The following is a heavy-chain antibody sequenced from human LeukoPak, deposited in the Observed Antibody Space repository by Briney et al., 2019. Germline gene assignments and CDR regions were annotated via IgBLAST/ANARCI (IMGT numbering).Heavy chain of an antibody. Sequence: ASVKVSCKASGYTFTSYYMHWVRQAPGQGLEWMGIINPSGGSANYAQKLQGRVTMTTDTSTSTAYMELRSLRSDDTAVYYCARRTSRTLPIDYWGQGTLVTVSS. CDR3: ARRTSRTLPIDY. CDR1: GYTFTSYY. V-gene: IGHV1-46*01. D-gene: IGHD3/OR15-3a*01. CDR2: INPSGGSA. J-gene: IGHJ4*02.